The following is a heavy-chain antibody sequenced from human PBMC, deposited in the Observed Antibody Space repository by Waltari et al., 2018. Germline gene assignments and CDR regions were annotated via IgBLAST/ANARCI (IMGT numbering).Heavy chain of an antibody. CDR1: GGSFSGYY. CDR2: INHSGST. V-gene: IGHV4-34*01. Sequence: QVQLQQWGAGLLKPSETLSLTCAVYGGSFSGYYWSLIRQPPGKGLEWIGEINHSGSTNYNPSLKSRVTISVDTSKNQFSLKLSSVTAADTAVYYCAWRGVLLWFGDLYNWFDPWGKGTLVTVSS. D-gene: IGHD3-10*01. J-gene: IGHJ5*02. CDR3: AWRGVLLWFGDLYNWFDP.